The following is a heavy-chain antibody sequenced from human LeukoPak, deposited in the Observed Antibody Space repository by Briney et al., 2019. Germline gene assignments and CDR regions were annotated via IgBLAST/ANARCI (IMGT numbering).Heavy chain of an antibody. CDR3: ARDIAAAGLFFDY. CDR1: GFTLSSYW. V-gene: IGHV3-7*01. J-gene: IGHJ4*02. CDR2: IKYDGSER. D-gene: IGHD6-13*01. Sequence: GGSLRLSCAASGFTLSSYWMTWVRQAPGKGLEWVANIKYDGSERDYVDSVKGRFTISRDNAKNSLYLQMNSLRAEDTAIYYCARDIAAAGLFFDYWGQRTLVTVSS.